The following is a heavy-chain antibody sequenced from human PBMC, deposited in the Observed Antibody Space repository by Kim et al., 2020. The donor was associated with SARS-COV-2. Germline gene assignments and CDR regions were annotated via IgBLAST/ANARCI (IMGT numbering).Heavy chain of an antibody. CDR2: ISGSGGST. V-gene: IGHV3-23*01. CDR3: AKDLSITMIVAPAGDFDY. CDR1: GFTFSSYA. D-gene: IGHD3-22*01. J-gene: IGHJ4*02. Sequence: GGSLRLSCAASGFTFSSYAMSWVRQAPGKGLEWVSAISGSGGSTYYADSVKGRFTISRDNSKNTLYLQMNSLRAEDTAVYYCAKDLSITMIVAPAGDFDYWGQGTLVTVSS.